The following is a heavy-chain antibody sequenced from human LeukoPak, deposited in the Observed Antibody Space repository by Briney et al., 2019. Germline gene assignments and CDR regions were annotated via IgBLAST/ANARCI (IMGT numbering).Heavy chain of an antibody. CDR3: AASEDSYYYGSGSFWFDP. Sequence: TSLKVSCKASGFTFTSSAVQWVRQARGQRLEWIGWIDIGSGNTNYAQKFQERVKITRDMSTSTAYMELSSLRSEDTAVYYCAASEDSYYYGSGSFWFDPWGQGTLVTVS. V-gene: IGHV1-58*01. J-gene: IGHJ5*02. CDR1: GFTFTSSA. CDR2: IDIGSGNT. D-gene: IGHD3-10*01.